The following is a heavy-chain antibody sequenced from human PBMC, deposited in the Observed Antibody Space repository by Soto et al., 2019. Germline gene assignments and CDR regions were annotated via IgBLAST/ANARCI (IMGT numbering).Heavy chain of an antibody. V-gene: IGHV1-3*04. CDR2: INTDNGKT. D-gene: IGHD2-21*02. CDR3: ARDDRGDPSTFYNWFDP. CDR1: GYTVKNSA. J-gene: IGHJ5*02. Sequence: GASVKVSCTASGYTVKNSAIHWMRQTPGQRLEWMGWINTDNGKTKYSLKFQGRVTITSDTSASTAYMELSSLTSEDTALYYCARDDRGDPSTFYNWFDPWGQGTLVTVSS.